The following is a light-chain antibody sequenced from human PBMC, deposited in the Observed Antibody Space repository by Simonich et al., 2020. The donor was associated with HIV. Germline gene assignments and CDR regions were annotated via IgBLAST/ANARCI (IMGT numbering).Light chain of an antibody. CDR1: HSISSY. CDR3: QQSYSTPPYT. J-gene: IGKJ2*01. Sequence: DIQMTQSPSSLSASVGDRVTITCRSSHSISSYLNWYQQKPGKAPNLLIYASSSLQSGVPSRFSGSGAGTDFPLTISSLQPEDFATYYCQQSYSTPPYTFGQGTKLEIK. V-gene: IGKV1-39*01. CDR2: ASS.